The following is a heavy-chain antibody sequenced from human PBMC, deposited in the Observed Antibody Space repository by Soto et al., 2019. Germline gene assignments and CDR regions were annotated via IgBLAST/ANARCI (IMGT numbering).Heavy chain of an antibody. CDR2: IYYSGST. V-gene: IGHV4-34*01. CDR3: ARPDYDILTGYLDAFDI. Sequence: SETLSLTCAVYGGSFSGYYWSWIRQPPGKGLEWIGSIYYSGSTYYNPSLKSRVTISVDTSKNQFSLKLSSVTAADTAVYYCARPDYDILTGYLDAFDIWGQGTMVTVSS. D-gene: IGHD3-9*01. J-gene: IGHJ3*02. CDR1: GGSFSGYY.